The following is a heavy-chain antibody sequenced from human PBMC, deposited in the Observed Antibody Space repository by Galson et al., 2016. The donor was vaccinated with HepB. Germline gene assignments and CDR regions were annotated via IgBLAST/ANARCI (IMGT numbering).Heavy chain of an antibody. CDR3: ARHYGISNWTDAFDI. Sequence: QSGAEVKKPGESLKISRKGSGYSFTTYWIGWVRQMPGKGLEWMGIIYPGDSDTRYSPSLQGQVTISADKSISTAYLQWSSLKASDTAVYYCARHYGISNWTDAFDIWGQGTMVTVSS. D-gene: IGHD1-1*01. CDR1: GYSFTTYW. V-gene: IGHV5-51*01. J-gene: IGHJ3*02. CDR2: IYPGDSDT.